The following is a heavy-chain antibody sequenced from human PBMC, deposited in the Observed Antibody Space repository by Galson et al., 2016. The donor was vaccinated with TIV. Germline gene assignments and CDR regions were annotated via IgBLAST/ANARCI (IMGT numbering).Heavy chain of an antibody. D-gene: IGHD3-9*01. CDR2: INAGNGDT. Sequence: SVKVSCKASGYTFTTYAIHWVRQAPGHGLEWMGWINAGNGDTKYSQKFQGRVTISRDTSASTAYMELSSLTSEDTAMYYCARGATSDWPFDYWGKGTTITVSS. CDR1: GYTFTTYA. CDR3: ARGATSDWPFDY. J-gene: IGHJ6*04. V-gene: IGHV1-3*01.